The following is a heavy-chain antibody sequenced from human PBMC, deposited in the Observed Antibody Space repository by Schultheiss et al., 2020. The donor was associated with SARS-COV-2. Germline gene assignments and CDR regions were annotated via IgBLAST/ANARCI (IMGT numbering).Heavy chain of an antibody. CDR2: IIPIFGTA. Sequence: KISCKASGGTFSSYAISWVRQAPGQGLEWMGGIIPIFGTANYAQKFQGRVTITADKSTSTAYMELSSLRSEDTAVYFCARTEVLDYSSSWYGWFDPWGQGILVTVSS. J-gene: IGHJ5*02. CDR3: ARTEVLDYSSSWYGWFDP. V-gene: IGHV1-69*06. D-gene: IGHD6-13*01. CDR1: GGTFSSYA.